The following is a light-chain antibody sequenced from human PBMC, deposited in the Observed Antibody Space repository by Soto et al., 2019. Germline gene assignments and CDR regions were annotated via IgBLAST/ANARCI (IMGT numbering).Light chain of an antibody. CDR3: AAWDDSLSGYV. Sequence: QSVLTQPPSASGTPGQRVTISCSGSSSNIGSNYVYWYQHHPGTAPKLLIYTNNQRPSGVPDRFSGSKSGTSASLAISGLRSEDEADYYCAAWDDSLSGYVFGTGTKVTVL. CDR2: TNN. J-gene: IGLJ1*01. V-gene: IGLV1-47*02. CDR1: SSNIGSNY.